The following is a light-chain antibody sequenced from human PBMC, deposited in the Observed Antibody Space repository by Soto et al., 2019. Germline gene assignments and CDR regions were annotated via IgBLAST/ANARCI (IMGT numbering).Light chain of an antibody. V-gene: IGKV1-27*01. J-gene: IGKJ1*01. CDR2: AAS. Sequence: DIQMTQSPSSLSASVGDSVTITCRASQDISNYLAWYQQKPGRVPKLLIYAASTLQSGVPSRFSGSGSGTDFTLTISSLQPDDVATYYCQQYSSYWTFGQGTKVDIK. CDR1: QDISNY. CDR3: QQYSSYWT.